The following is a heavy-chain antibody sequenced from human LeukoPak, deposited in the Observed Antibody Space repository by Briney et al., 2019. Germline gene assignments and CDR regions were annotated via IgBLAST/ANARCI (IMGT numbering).Heavy chain of an antibody. J-gene: IGHJ4*02. V-gene: IGHV4-38-2*02. CDR3: ARQEDYYGSGSIDY. CDR1: GASISSGYY. Sequence: PSETLSLTCSVSGASISSGYYWGWIRQPPGKGLEWIGNIYHSRSTYSNPSLKSRVTISVDTSKNQFSLKLSSVTAADTAVYYCARQEDYYGSGSIDYWGQGTLVTVSS. CDR2: IYHSRST. D-gene: IGHD3-10*01.